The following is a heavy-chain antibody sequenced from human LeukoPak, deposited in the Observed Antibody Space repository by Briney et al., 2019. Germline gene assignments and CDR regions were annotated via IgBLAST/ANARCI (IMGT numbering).Heavy chain of an antibody. CDR3: ARDPNTSDFDY. J-gene: IGHJ4*02. V-gene: IGHV4-39*07. Sequence: PSETLSLTCTVSGGSITSSSDYWGWIRQPPGRGLEWIGSISYSGNTFYNPSLRSRVTTSIDTSKNQFSLRLSSVTAADTAVYYCARDPNTSDFDYWGQGTLVTVSS. D-gene: IGHD2-2*02. CDR2: ISYSGNT. CDR1: GGSITSSSDY.